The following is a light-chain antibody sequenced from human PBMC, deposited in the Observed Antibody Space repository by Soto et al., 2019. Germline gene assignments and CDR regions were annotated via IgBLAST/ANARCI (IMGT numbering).Light chain of an antibody. Sequence: DIVLTQSPATLSLSPGERATLSCRASEDVSNSLAWYQQKPGQSPRLLIYDVFNRATGIPSRFSGSGSGADFTLTISSLEPDDFAVYYCQQSYNWPRTFGQGTKV. CDR2: DVF. CDR3: QQSYNWPRT. J-gene: IGKJ1*01. V-gene: IGKV3-11*01. CDR1: EDVSNS.